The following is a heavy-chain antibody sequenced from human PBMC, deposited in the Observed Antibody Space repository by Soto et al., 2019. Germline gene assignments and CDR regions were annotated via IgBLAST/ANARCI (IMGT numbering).Heavy chain of an antibody. D-gene: IGHD2-2*01. CDR2: IYHSGST. V-gene: IGHV4-30-2*01. Sequence: QLQLQESGSGLVKPSQTLSLTCAVSGGSISSGGYSWSWIRQPPGKGLEWIGYIYHSGSTYYNPSPKSRVSMSVDRAKDQFSLMLCSVTAAGTAVYYCASVPDRWGQGTLVTVSS. CDR3: ASVPDR. CDR1: GGSISSGGYS. J-gene: IGHJ5*02.